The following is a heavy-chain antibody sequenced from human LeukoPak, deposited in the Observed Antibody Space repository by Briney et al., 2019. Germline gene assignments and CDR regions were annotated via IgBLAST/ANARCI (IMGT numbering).Heavy chain of an antibody. CDR2: ISGSGANT. V-gene: IGHV3-23*01. Sequence: GESLKISCAASGFTFSSFAMSWVRQAPGKGLEWVSGISGSGANTYYAASVKGRVTISRDNSKNTLYLQMNSLRGEDTAVYYWAKSGERTISNYYSDNGGQETLVPVPS. CDR1: GFTFSSFA. CDR3: AKSGERTISNYYSDN. J-gene: IGHJ4*02. D-gene: IGHD1-1*01.